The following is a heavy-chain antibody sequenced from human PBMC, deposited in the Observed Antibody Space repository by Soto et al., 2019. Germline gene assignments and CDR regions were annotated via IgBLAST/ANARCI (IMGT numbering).Heavy chain of an antibody. V-gene: IGHV4-4*07. J-gene: IGHJ4*02. CDR1: GGSISGHS. CDR2: IYPSGNT. CDR3: VRGGSNSVYDS. Sequence: SETLSLTCTVSGGSISGHSWGWVRQAAGRGLEWIGHIYPSGNTSYNPSLRSRVTLSLDTSNNQIFLNLTSVTAADTAVFSGVRGGSNSVYDSWGQGTLVTVSS. D-gene: IGHD5-12*01.